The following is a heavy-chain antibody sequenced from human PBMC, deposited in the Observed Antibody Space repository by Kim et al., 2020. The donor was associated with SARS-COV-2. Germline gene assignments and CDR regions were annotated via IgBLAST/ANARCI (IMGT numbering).Heavy chain of an antibody. D-gene: IGHD3-22*01. Sequence: SETLSHTCTVSGGSISSGSHYWGWLRQPPGRGLEWIGGINYIGTTYYKPSLKSRVTIFVDTSKNRFSLRLDSVTATDSAVYYCARPTDTSGYYFPFDYWG. J-gene: IGHJ4*01. V-gene: IGHV4-39*02. CDR3: ARPTDTSGYYFPFDY. CDR1: GGSISSGSHY. CDR2: INYIGTT.